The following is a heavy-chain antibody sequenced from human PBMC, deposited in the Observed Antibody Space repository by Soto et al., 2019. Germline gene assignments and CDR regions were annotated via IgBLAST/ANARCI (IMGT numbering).Heavy chain of an antibody. D-gene: IGHD2-8*01. V-gene: IGHV3-30-3*01. Sequence: GGSLRLSCAASGFTFSSYAMHWVRQAPGKGLEWVAVISYDGSNKYYADSVKGRFTISRDNSKNTLYLQMNSLRAEDTAVYYCAREACTNGVCYSGYFDYWGQGTLVTVSS. CDR2: ISYDGSNK. J-gene: IGHJ4*02. CDR3: AREACTNGVCYSGYFDY. CDR1: GFTFSSYA.